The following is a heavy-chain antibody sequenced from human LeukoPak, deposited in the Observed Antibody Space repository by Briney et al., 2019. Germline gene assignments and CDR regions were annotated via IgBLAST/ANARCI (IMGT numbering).Heavy chain of an antibody. Sequence: GEPLNFSCTASGYRFASYWISWLRQMHGKGLEWLGNFYPGDSDTRYSPPFQGQVTISADKSINTAYLQWSSLKASDSAMYYCARRLAVAGRGYYGMDVWGQGTTVTVSS. V-gene: IGHV5-51*01. CDR2: FYPGDSDT. CDR3: ARRLAVAGRGYYGMDV. D-gene: IGHD6-19*01. CDR1: GYRFASYW. J-gene: IGHJ6*02.